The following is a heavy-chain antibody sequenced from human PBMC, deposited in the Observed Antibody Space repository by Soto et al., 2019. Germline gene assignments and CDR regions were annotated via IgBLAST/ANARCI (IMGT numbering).Heavy chain of an antibody. D-gene: IGHD1-7*01. CDR3: ARPETTDDAFDI. CDR2: IYYSGST. V-gene: IGHV4-31*03. CDR1: GGSISSSSSY. Sequence: SETLSLTCTVSGGSISSSSSYWGWIRQHPGKGLEWIGYIYYSGSTYYNPSLKSRVTISVDTPKNQFSLKLSSVTAADTAVYYCARPETTDDAFDIWGQGTMVTVSS. J-gene: IGHJ3*02.